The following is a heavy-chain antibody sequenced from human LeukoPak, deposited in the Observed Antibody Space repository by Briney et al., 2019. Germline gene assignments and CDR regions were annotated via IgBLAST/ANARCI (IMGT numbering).Heavy chain of an antibody. D-gene: IGHD2-2*01. J-gene: IGHJ4*02. CDR1: GFTFSSYS. V-gene: IGHV3-48*04. Sequence: PGGSLRLSCAASGFTFSSYSMNWVRQAPGKGLEWVSYISSSSSTIYYADSVKGRFTISRDNAKNSLYLQMNSLRAEDTAVYYCARVGYCSTTTCYWRALDYWGQGTLVTVSS. CDR2: ISSSSSTI. CDR3: ARVGYCSTTTCYWRALDY.